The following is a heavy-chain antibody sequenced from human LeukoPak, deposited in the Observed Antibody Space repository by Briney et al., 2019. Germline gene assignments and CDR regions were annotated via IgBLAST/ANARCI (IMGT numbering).Heavy chain of an antibody. V-gene: IGHV4-4*02. J-gene: IGHJ4*02. Sequence: PSETLSLTCAVSGGSITSHSWWSWVRQPPRKGLEWIGEIYHGGDTNYDPSVKSRVTMSVDKSKNHFSLNLRSVTAADTAIYYCASHVTVLGTRGFDYWGQGILVTVSS. CDR2: IYHGGDT. D-gene: IGHD6-19*01. CDR1: GGSITSHSW. CDR3: ASHVTVLGTRGFDY.